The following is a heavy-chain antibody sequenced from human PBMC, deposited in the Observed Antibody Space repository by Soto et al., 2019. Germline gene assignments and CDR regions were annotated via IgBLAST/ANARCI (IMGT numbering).Heavy chain of an antibody. CDR3: AKGGTKYCTSGECYSDWFDP. D-gene: IGHD2-8*01. CDR1: GFTFSSYA. Sequence: GGSLRLSCAASGFTFSSYAMSWVRQAPGKGLEWVSGISGSGYDTYYADSVKGRFTISRDNSKNTLYVQMNSLRAEDTAVYYCAKGGTKYCTSGECYSDWFDPWGQGTLVTVS. V-gene: IGHV3-23*01. CDR2: ISGSGYDT. J-gene: IGHJ5*02.